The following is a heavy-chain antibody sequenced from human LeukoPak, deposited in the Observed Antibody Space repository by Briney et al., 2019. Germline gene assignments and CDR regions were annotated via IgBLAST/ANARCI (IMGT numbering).Heavy chain of an antibody. Sequence: SETLSLTCTVSGASITSGSYFWSWIRQPAGQGLEWIGRIYTNGTTNNSPSLKSRVTISLDTSKNQFSLRLTSVTAADTAVYYCATTPNFYSNSDPHRREKGYYYYMDGWGKGTTVTVSS. V-gene: IGHV4-61*02. CDR2: IYTNGTT. CDR1: GASITSGSYF. J-gene: IGHJ6*03. D-gene: IGHD4-11*01. CDR3: ATTPNFYSNSDPHRREKGYYYYMDG.